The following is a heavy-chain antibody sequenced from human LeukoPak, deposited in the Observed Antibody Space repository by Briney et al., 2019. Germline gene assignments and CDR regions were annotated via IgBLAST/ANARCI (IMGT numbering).Heavy chain of an antibody. V-gene: IGHV3-7*01. CDR3: ARAYSGSSYYFDY. CDR2: IKQDGSEK. CDR1: GFTFSSYW. J-gene: IGHJ4*02. Sequence: GGSLRLSCAASGFTFSSYWMSWVRQAPGKGLEWVANIKQDGSEKYYVDSVKGRFTISRDNAKNSLYLQMNSLRAEDTAVYYCARAYSGSSYYFDYWGQGTLVTVSS. D-gene: IGHD1-26*01.